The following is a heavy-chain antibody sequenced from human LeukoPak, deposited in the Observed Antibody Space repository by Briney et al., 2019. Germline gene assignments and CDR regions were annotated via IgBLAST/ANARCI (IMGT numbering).Heavy chain of an antibody. CDR1: GGSISSYY. Sequence: SETLSLTCTVSGGSISSYYWSWIRQPPGKGLEWIGYIYYSGSTNYNPSLKSRVTISVDTSKNQFSLKLSSVTAADTAVYYCARGPSAIGDYWGQGTLVTVSS. J-gene: IGHJ4*02. CDR2: IYYSGST. V-gene: IGHV4-59*01. D-gene: IGHD2-21*01. CDR3: ARGPSAIGDY.